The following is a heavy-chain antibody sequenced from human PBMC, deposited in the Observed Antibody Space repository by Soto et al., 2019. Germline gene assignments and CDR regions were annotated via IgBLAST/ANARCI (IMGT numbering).Heavy chain of an antibody. CDR2: IYYSGST. CDR1: GGSISSYY. V-gene: IGHV4-59*08. Sequence: SETLSLTCTVSGGSISSYYWSWIRQPPGKGLEWIGYIYYSGSTNYNPSLKSRVTISVDTSKNQFSLKLSSVTAADTAVYYCARHSVDDYGDYVSWYFDLWGRGTLVTVSS. J-gene: IGHJ2*01. D-gene: IGHD4-17*01. CDR3: ARHSVDDYGDYVSWYFDL.